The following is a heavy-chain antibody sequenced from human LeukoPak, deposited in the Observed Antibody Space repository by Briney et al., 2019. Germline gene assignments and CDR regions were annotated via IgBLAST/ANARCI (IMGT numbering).Heavy chain of an antibody. D-gene: IGHD3-10*02. CDR2: IKQDGSEK. CDR3: AELGITMIGGV. CDR1: GFIFSSYW. V-gene: IGHV3-7*01. Sequence: GGSLRLSCVASGFIFSSYWMSWVRQAPGKGLEWVANIKQDGSEKYYVDSVKGRFTISRDNAKNSLYLQMNGLRAEDTAVYYCAELGITMIGGVWGKGTTVTISS. J-gene: IGHJ6*04.